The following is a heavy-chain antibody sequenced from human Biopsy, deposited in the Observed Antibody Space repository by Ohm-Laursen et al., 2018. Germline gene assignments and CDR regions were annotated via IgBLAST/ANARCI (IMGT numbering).Heavy chain of an antibody. Sequence: SDTLSLTCTVSGGSISNNNYYWNWIRHHPGKGLEWIGNIFYSANTYYNPSLKSRVTISVDTSKNQFSLKLSSVTAADTAVYYCARLGSGDYFPTFFDFWGQGALVTVSS. J-gene: IGHJ4*02. CDR3: ARLGSGDYFPTFFDF. CDR1: GGSISNNNYY. D-gene: IGHD5-12*01. V-gene: IGHV4-31*03. CDR2: IFYSANT.